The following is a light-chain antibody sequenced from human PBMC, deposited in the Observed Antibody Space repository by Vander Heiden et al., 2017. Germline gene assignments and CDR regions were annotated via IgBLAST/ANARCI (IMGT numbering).Light chain of an antibody. CDR3: QQYGSSPLT. V-gene: IGKV3-20*01. CDR2: GAS. J-gene: IGKJ4*01. CDR1: QSFRSTY. Sequence: IVLTQSPGTLSLSPGERATLSCRASQSFRSTYLAWYQQKPGQAPRLLMYGASSRATGIPDRFSGSGSGTDFTLTISRLEPEDFAVYYCQQYGSSPLTFGGGTKVEIK.